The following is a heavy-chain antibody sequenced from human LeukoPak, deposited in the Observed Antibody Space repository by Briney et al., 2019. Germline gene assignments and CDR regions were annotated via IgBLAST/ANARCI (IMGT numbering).Heavy chain of an antibody. D-gene: IGHD6-19*01. CDR2: FYTGGST. V-gene: IGHV4-4*07. Sequence: SSETLSLTCTVSGGSISSYYWNRIRQSAGRGLESIGRFYTGGSTNYNPSLKSRVTMSVDTSKNQFSLKLTSVIAADTAVYYCARDALDSSGWFYHGMDVWGQGTTVTVSS. CDR1: GGSISSYY. J-gene: IGHJ6*02. CDR3: ARDALDSSGWFYHGMDV.